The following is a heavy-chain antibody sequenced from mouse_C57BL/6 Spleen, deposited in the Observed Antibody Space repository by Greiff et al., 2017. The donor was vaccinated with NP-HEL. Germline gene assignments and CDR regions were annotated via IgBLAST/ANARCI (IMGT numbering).Heavy chain of an antibody. J-gene: IGHJ3*01. CDR3: ASNFWFAY. CDR1: GFSFNTYA. Sequence: EVKLQESGGGLVKPKGSLKLSCAASGFSFNTYAMNWVRQAPGKGLEWVARIRSKSNNYATYYADSVKDRFTISRDDSESMLYLQMNNLKTEDTAMYYCASNFWFAYWGQGTLVTVSA. D-gene: IGHD4-1*01. V-gene: IGHV10-1*01. CDR2: IRSKSNNYAT.